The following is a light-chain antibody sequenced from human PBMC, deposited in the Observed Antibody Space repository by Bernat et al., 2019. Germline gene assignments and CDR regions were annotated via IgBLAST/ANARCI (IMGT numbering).Light chain of an antibody. Sequence: QSALTQPPSASGSPGQLVTISCTGTSSDVGGYNFVSWYQQHPGKAPKLMISEVTKRPSGVPDRFSGSKSGNTASLTVSGLRAEDEADYYCSSYAGNSLVFGGGTKLTVL. V-gene: IGLV2-8*01. CDR2: EVT. CDR3: SSYAGNSLV. CDR1: SSDVGGYNF. J-gene: IGLJ3*02.